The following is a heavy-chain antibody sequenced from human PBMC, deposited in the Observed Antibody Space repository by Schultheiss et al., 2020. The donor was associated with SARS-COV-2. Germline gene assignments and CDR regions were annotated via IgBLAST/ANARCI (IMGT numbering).Heavy chain of an antibody. CDR1: GGSFSGYY. CDR2: IYYSGST. CDR3: ARSRIAVAGTGDY. J-gene: IGHJ4*02. V-gene: IGHV4-31*11. D-gene: IGHD6-19*01. Sequence: LRLSCAVYGGSFSGYYWSWIRQHPGKGLEWIGYIYYSGSTYYNPSLKSRVTISVDTSKNQFSLKLSSVTAEDTAVYYCARSRIAVAGTGDYWGQGTLVTVSS.